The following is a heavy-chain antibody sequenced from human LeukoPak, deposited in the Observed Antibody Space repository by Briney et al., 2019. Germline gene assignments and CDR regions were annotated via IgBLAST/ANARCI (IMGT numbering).Heavy chain of an antibody. J-gene: IGHJ4*02. CDR2: IIPILGIA. CDR1: GGTFSSYA. Sequence: VASVKVSCKASGGTFSSYAISWVRQAPGQGLEWMGRIIPILGIANYAQKFQGRVTITADKSTSTAYMELSSLRSEDTAVYYCARESGPTYYYDSSGYQQDYWGQGTLVTVSS. V-gene: IGHV1-69*04. CDR3: ARESGPTYYYDSSGYQQDY. D-gene: IGHD3-22*01.